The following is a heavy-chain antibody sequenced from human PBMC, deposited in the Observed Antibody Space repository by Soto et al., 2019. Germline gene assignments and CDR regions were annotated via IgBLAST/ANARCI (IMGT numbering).Heavy chain of an antibody. CDR1: GYSLSELS. J-gene: IGHJ6*02. D-gene: IGHD1-1*01. V-gene: IGHV1-24*01. CDR3: SRSELERPQGMDV. CDR2: FDREDGET. Sequence: QVQLLQSGAEVKKPGASVKVSCKVSGYSLSELSMHWVRQAPGKGLEWMGGFDREDGETIYAQKFQGRVTMTEDTSTDTAYMELSSLRSDETAVYYCSRSELERPQGMDVWGQGTTVTVSS.